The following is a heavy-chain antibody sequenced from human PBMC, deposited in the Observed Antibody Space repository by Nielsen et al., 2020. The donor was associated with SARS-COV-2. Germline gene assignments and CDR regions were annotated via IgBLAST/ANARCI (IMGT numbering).Heavy chain of an antibody. D-gene: IGHD1-26*01. CDR2: IYSGGSST. CDR3: AKSIVGDWGMDV. V-gene: IGHV3-23*03. Sequence: GGSLRLSCAASGFTFSSYAMSWVRQAPGKGLEWVSVIYSGGSSTYYADSVKGRFTISRDNSKNTLYLQMNSLRAEDTAVYYCAKSIVGDWGMDVWGQGTTVTVSS. J-gene: IGHJ6*02. CDR1: GFTFSSYA.